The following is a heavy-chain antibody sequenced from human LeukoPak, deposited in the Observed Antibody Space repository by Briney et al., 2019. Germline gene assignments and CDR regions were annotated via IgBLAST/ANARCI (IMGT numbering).Heavy chain of an antibody. D-gene: IGHD5-18*01. CDR2: ISYDGSNK. Sequence: GGSLRLSCAASGFTFRTYGMHWVRQAPGKGLEWVAVISYDGSNKYYADSVKGRFTISRDNSKNTLYLQMNSLRAEDTAVYYCARTGDGYSYGPYAFDIWGQGTMVTVSS. CDR1: GFTFRTYG. V-gene: IGHV3-30*03. CDR3: ARTGDGYSYGPYAFDI. J-gene: IGHJ3*02.